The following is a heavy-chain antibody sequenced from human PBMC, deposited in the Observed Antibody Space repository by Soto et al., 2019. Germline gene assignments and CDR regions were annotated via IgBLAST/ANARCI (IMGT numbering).Heavy chain of an antibody. Sequence: QLQLQESGPGLVKPSETLSLTCTVSGGSISSSSYYWGWIRQPPGKGLEWIGSIYYSGSTYYNPSLKSRVTISVDTSKNQFSLKLSSVTAADTAVYYCARQGVIWGRYRYTEYFQHWGQGTLVTVSS. V-gene: IGHV4-39*01. D-gene: IGHD3-16*02. CDR1: GGSISSSSYY. J-gene: IGHJ1*01. CDR2: IYYSGST. CDR3: ARQGVIWGRYRYTEYFQH.